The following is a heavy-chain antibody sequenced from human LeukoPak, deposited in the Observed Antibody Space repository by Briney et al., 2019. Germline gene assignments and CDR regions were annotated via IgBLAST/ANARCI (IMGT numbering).Heavy chain of an antibody. V-gene: IGHV3-53*01. CDR2: IWPDGST. J-gene: IGHJ4*02. Sequence: GGSLRLSCAASGLTVSSNYMTWVRQAPGKGPEWVSVIWPDGSTYYADSVKGRFTISRDNAKNSLYLQMNSLRAEDTAVYYCARDIMSSSVNYWGQGTLVTVSS. CDR1: GLTVSSNY. D-gene: IGHD6-6*01. CDR3: ARDIMSSSVNY.